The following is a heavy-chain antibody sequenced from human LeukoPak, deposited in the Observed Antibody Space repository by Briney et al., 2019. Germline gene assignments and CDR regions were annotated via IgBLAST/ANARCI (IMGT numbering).Heavy chain of an antibody. CDR2: MNTNSGNT. CDR3: VTAPYGDYYYYMDV. CDR1: GYIFTSYD. V-gene: IGHV1-8*01. D-gene: IGHD4-17*01. Sequence: ASVKVSCKASGYIFTSYDINWVRQATGQGLEWIGWMNTNSGNTGYAQKFQGRVTMTRNTSISTAYMELSSLRSEDTAVYYCVTAPYGDYYYYMDVWGKGTTVTISS. J-gene: IGHJ6*03.